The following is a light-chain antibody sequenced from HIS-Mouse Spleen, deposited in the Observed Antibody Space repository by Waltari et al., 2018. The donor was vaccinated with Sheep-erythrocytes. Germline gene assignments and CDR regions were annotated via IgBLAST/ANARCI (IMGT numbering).Light chain of an antibody. CDR2: DAS. Sequence: DIQMTQSPSSLSASVGHRVTITCQASQDISNYLNWYQQKPGKAAKLLIYDASNLETGVPSRFSGSGSGTDFTFTISSLQPEDIATYYCQQYDNLPPLTFGGGTKVEIK. V-gene: IGKV1-33*01. J-gene: IGKJ4*01. CDR1: QDISNY. CDR3: QQYDNLPPLT.